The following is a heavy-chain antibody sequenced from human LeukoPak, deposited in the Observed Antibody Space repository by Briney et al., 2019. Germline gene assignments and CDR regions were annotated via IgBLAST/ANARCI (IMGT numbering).Heavy chain of an antibody. CDR3: ARVLAGKVDY. CDR2: IYYSGST. J-gene: IGHJ4*02. V-gene: IGHV4-59*01. CDR1: GGSISSYY. D-gene: IGHD6-13*01. Sequence: SETLSLTCTDSGGSISSYYWSWIRQPPGKGLEWIGYIYYSGSTNYNPSLKSRVTISVDTSKNQFSLKLSSVTAADTAVYYCARVLAGKVDYWGQGTLVTVSS.